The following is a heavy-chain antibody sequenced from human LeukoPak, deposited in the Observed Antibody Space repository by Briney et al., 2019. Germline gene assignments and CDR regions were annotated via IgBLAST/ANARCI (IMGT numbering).Heavy chain of an antibody. CDR2: IYWDDDK. D-gene: IGHD5-18*01. Sequence: SGPTLVKPTQTLTLTCTFSGFSLSTSGVGVGWIGQPPGKALEWLALIYWDDDKRYSPSLKSRLTITKDTSKNQVVLTMTNMDPVDTATYYCAHIRYRRYGHDFDYWGQGTLVTVSS. J-gene: IGHJ4*02. CDR1: GFSLSTSGVG. V-gene: IGHV2-5*02. CDR3: AHIRYRRYGHDFDY.